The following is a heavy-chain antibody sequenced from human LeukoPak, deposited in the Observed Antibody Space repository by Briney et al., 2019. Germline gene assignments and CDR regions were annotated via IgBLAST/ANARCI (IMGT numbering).Heavy chain of an antibody. Sequence: GGSLRLSCAASGFTFSSYAMHWVRQAPGKGLEWVAVISYDGSNKYYADSVKGRFTISRDNSKNTLYLQMNSLRAEDTAVYYCARRKYYYDSSALDYWGQGTLVTVSS. V-gene: IGHV3-30-3*01. CDR2: ISYDGSNK. J-gene: IGHJ4*02. D-gene: IGHD3-22*01. CDR1: GFTFSSYA. CDR3: ARRKYYYDSSALDY.